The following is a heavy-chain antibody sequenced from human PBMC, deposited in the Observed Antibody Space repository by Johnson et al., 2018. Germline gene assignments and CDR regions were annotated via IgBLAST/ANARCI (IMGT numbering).Heavy chain of an antibody. Sequence: VQLVESGGGLVKPGGSLRLSCAASGFTFSSYSMNWVRQAPGKGLEWVSSISSSSTHIYYADSVKGRFTISRGNAKNSLYLQMNSLRAEETAGYSCGRGGGYGDPLGAFDIWGQGTMVTVSS. J-gene: IGHJ3*02. CDR2: ISSSSTHI. V-gene: IGHV3-21*01. CDR1: GFTFSSYS. D-gene: IGHD4-17*01. CDR3: GRGGGYGDPLGAFDI.